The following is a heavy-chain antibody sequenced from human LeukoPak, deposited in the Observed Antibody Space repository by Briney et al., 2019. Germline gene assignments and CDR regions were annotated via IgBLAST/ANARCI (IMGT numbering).Heavy chain of an antibody. CDR2: MNPNSGNT. V-gene: IGHV1-8*01. CDR1: GYTFTSYD. Sequence: GASVKVSCKASGYTFTSYDINWVRQATGQGREWMGWMNPNSGNTGYAQKFQGRVTMTRNTSISTAYMELSSLRSEDTAVYYCARGPYSNYPPYYYYYYMDVWGKGTTVTVSS. J-gene: IGHJ6*03. CDR3: ARGPYSNYPPYYYYYYMDV. D-gene: IGHD4-11*01.